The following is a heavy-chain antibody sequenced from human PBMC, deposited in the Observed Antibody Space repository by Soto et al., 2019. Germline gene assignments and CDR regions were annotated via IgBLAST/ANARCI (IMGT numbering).Heavy chain of an antibody. CDR1: GGSFSGYY. Sequence: QVQLQQWGAGLLKPSETLSLTCAVYGGSFSGYYWSWIRQPPGKGLEWIGEINHSGSTNYNPSLKRRVTISVDTSKSQFSLKLSSVTAADTAVYYCARTQWLREEYYYYMDVWGKGTTVTVSS. J-gene: IGHJ6*03. V-gene: IGHV4-34*01. CDR2: INHSGST. D-gene: IGHD5-12*01. CDR3: ARTQWLREEYYYYMDV.